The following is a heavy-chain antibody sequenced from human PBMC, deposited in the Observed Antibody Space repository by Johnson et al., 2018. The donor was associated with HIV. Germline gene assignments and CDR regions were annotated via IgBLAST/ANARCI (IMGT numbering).Heavy chain of an antibody. CDR3: ARESLLITPRRDDAFDI. V-gene: IGHV3-66*01. Sequence: VQLVESGGGVVQPGRSLRLSCAACGFTLSSYWMSWVRQAPGKGLEWVSVIYSGGSTYYADSVKGRFTISRDNAKNSLYLQMNSLTAEDTALYYCARESLLITPRRDDAFDIWGQGTMVTVSS. J-gene: IGHJ3*02. CDR1: GFTLSSYW. D-gene: IGHD6-6*01. CDR2: IYSGGST.